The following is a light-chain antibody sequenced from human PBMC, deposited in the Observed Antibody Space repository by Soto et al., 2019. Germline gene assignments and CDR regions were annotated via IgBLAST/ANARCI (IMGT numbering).Light chain of an antibody. CDR3: QQYDSTPWT. CDR1: LSLPSRS. J-gene: IGKJ1*01. V-gene: IGKV3-20*01. Sequence: LTQSPGTLSLSPGERATLSCRASLSLPSRSLAWYQQKPGQPPKLLIYCASTRDSGVPDRFTGSGSGTDFTLTISRLQAEDVAVYYCQQYDSTPWTFGQGTKVDIK. CDR2: CAS.